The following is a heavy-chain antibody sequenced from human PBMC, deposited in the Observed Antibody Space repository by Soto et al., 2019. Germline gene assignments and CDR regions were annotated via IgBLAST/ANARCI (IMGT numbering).Heavy chain of an antibody. CDR3: AREVDIVASFYYYGMDV. J-gene: IGHJ6*02. D-gene: IGHD5-12*01. V-gene: IGHV3-48*03. Sequence: VQLVESGGGLVQPGGSLRLSCAAAGFIFSDYDMNWVRQAPGKGLEWVSYISSSGSTIDYADSVKGRFTISRDNTKNSLYLQMNSLRAEDTAVYYCAREVDIVASFYYYGMDVWGQGTTVTVS. CDR2: ISSSGSTI. CDR1: GFIFSDYD.